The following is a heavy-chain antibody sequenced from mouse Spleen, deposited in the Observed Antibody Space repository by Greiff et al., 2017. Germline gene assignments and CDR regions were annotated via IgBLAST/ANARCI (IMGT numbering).Heavy chain of an antibody. CDR1: GYTFSSYW. J-gene: IGHJ3*01. CDR2: FLPGIGST. D-gene: IGHD5-1*01. V-gene: IGHV1-9*01. CDR3: TRKGYLLAWFAY. Sequence: VQLVESGAELMKPGASVKISCKATGYTFSSYWIEWVKQRPGHGLEWIGEFLPGIGSTNYNEKFKGKATFTADTSSNTAYMQLSSLTSEDSAVLYYTRKGYLLAWFAYLGRGTLVTVSA.